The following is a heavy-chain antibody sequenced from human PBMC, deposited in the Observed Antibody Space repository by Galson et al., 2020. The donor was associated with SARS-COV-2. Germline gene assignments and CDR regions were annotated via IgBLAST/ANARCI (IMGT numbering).Heavy chain of an antibody. D-gene: IGHD2-15*01. J-gene: IGHJ4*02. V-gene: IGHV3-72*01. CDR3: FRWSDGSADY. CDR2: SKNRRNSHTT. Sequence: TGGSLRLSCAASGFTLSDHYIDWVRQAPGKGLEWVARSKNRRNSHTTEYAASVNGRFTISRDDSKNSLYLQMNSLKTEDTAVYYCFRWSDGSADYWGQGTLVTVSS. CDR1: GFTLSDHY.